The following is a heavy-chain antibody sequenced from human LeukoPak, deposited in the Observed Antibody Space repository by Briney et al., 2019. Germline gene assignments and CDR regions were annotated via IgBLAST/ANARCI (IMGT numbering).Heavy chain of an antibody. J-gene: IGHJ6*03. Sequence: GGTLRLSCAASGFTFSSYGMSWVRQAPGKGLEWMGGFDPEDGETIYAQKFQGRVTMTEDTSADTAYMELSSLRSEDTAVYYCATTSYEEYYMDVWGKGTTVTISS. CDR2: FDPEDGET. D-gene: IGHD3-22*01. V-gene: IGHV1-24*01. CDR3: ATTSYEEYYMDV. CDR1: GFTFSSYG.